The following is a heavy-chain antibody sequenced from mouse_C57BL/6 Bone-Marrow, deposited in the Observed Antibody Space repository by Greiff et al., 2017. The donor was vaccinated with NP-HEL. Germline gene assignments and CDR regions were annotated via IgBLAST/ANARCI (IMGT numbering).Heavy chain of an antibody. V-gene: IGHV6-3*01. D-gene: IGHD2-3*01. Sequence: EVQLVESGGGLVQPGGSMKLSCVASGFTFSNYWMNWVRQSPEKGLEWVAQIRLKSDNYATHYAESVIGRFTISRDDSKSRVYLQMNNLRAEDTGIYCCTGGGWFRYWYFDVWGTGTTVTVSS. CDR3: TGGGWFRYWYFDV. CDR1: GFTFSNYW. CDR2: IRLKSDNYAT. J-gene: IGHJ1*03.